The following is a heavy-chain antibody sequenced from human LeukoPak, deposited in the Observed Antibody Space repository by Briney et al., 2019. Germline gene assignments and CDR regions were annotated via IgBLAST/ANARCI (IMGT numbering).Heavy chain of an antibody. Sequence: PGGSLRLSCAASGFTFSSYAMHWVRQAPGKGLEWVAVISYDGSNKYYADSVKGRFTISRDNSKNTLYLQMNSLRAEDTAVYYCARGRGRVIPDYWGQGTLVTVSS. CDR3: ARGRGRVIPDY. V-gene: IGHV3-30-3*01. CDR1: GFTFSSYA. D-gene: IGHD3/OR15-3a*01. J-gene: IGHJ4*02. CDR2: ISYDGSNK.